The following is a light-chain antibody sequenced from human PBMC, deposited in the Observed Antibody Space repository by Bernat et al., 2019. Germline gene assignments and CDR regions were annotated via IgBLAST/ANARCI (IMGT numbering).Light chain of an antibody. V-gene: IGKV3-11*01. Sequence: EIVLTQSPATLSLSPGERATLSCRASQSVSFHLAWYQQKPGQAPRLLIYDASNRATGIPARFSGSGSGTDFTLTISSLEPEDFAVYYCHQRTNWDTFGQGTTLEIK. J-gene: IGKJ2*01. CDR1: QSVSFH. CDR2: DAS. CDR3: HQRTNWDT.